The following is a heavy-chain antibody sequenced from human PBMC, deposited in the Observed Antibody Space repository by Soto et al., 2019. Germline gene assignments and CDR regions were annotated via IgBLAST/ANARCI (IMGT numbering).Heavy chain of an antibody. D-gene: IGHD3-3*01. Sequence: ASVKVSCKASGYTFTSYDINWVRQATGQGLEWMGWMNPNSGNTGYAQKFQGRVTMTRNTSISTAYMELSSLRSEDTAVYYCAGGIIKGIGGYYYYDMDVWGKGTTVTVSS. V-gene: IGHV1-8*01. CDR3: AGGIIKGIGGYYYYDMDV. CDR1: GYTFTSYD. CDR2: MNPNSGNT. J-gene: IGHJ6*03.